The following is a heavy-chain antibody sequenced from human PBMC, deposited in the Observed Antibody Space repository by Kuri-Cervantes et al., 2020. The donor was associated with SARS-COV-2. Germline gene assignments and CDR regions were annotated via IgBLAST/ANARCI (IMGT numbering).Heavy chain of an antibody. CDR3: ARASYYDFWSGYPIDY. Sequence: SVKVSCKFSGGTLNTYGISWVRQAPGHGLEWMGGIKPIFYTANYAQKFQGRVTIAADESTSTAYMELSSLRSEDTAVYYCARASYYDFWSGYPIDYWGQGTLVTVSS. D-gene: IGHD3-3*01. CDR2: IKPIFYTA. V-gene: IGHV1-69*13. J-gene: IGHJ4*02. CDR1: GGTLNTYG.